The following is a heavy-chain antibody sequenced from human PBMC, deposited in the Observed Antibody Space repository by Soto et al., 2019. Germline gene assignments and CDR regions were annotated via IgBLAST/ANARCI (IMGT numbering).Heavy chain of an antibody. CDR3: ARDESGRPETI. CDR2: IYNSGST. D-gene: IGHD3-10*01. Sequence: QVQLQESGPGLVKPSETLSLTCTVSGGSISSYYWSWVRQPPGKGLEWIAYIYNSGSTNYNPSLKRRVTISVDTSKNQFSLKLSSVTAADTAVYYCARDESGRPETIWGQGTMVTVSS. V-gene: IGHV4-59*01. CDR1: GGSISSYY. J-gene: IGHJ3*02.